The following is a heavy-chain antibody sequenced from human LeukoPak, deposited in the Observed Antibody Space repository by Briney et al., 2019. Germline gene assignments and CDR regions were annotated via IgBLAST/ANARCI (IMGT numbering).Heavy chain of an antibody. J-gene: IGHJ6*02. CDR1: GYTFSSYA. CDR2: ISGSGGST. Sequence: GGSLRLSCAAFGYTFSSYAMNWVRQAPGKGLEWVSAISGSGGSTYYADSVKGRFTISRDNSKNTLHLQMNSLRAEDTAVYYCAKDSERGTSPYYYGMDVWGQGTAVTVS. CDR3: AKDSERGTSPYYYGMDV. D-gene: IGHD5-24*01. V-gene: IGHV3-23*01.